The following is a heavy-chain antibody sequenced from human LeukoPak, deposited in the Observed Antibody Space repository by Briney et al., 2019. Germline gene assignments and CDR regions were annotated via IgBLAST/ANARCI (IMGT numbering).Heavy chain of an antibody. J-gene: IGHJ5*02. Sequence: ASVKVSCKASGYTFASYDINWVRQATGQGLEWMGWMNPNSGNTGYAQKFQGRVTMTRNTSISTAYMELSSLRSEDTAVYYCARGLWEYYDFWSGLYTNWFDPWGQGTLVTVSS. D-gene: IGHD3-3*01. V-gene: IGHV1-8*01. CDR1: GYTFASYD. CDR3: ARGLWEYYDFWSGLYTNWFDP. CDR2: MNPNSGNT.